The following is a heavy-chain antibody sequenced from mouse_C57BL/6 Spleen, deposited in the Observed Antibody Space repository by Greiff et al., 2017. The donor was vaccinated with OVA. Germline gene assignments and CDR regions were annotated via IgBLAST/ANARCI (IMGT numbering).Heavy chain of an antibody. V-gene: IGHV1-81*01. CDR1: GYTFTSSG. J-gene: IGHJ4*01. Sequence: VQLVESGAELARPGASVKLSCKASGYTFTSSGISWVKQRTGQGLEWIGEIYPRSGNTYYNEKFKGKATLTADKSSSTAYMELRSLTSEDSAVYFCARSKVYYGYDGEAMDYWGQGTSVTVSS. D-gene: IGHD2-2*01. CDR2: IYPRSGNT. CDR3: ARSKVYYGYDGEAMDY.